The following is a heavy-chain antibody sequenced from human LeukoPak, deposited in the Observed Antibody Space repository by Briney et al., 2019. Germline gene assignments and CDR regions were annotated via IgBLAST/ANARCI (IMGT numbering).Heavy chain of an antibody. D-gene: IGHD1-26*01. CDR1: GFTFNNYA. CDR2: ISDNGDST. Sequence: PGGSLRLSCAAAGFTFNNYAMGWVRQAPGKGLEWVSSISDNGDSTYYADSVKGRFTISRDNSKNTLYLQMNSLRAEDTAIFYCGKESIGSHGYYFDYWGQGTLVTVSS. CDR3: GKESIGSHGYYFDY. V-gene: IGHV3-23*01. J-gene: IGHJ4*02.